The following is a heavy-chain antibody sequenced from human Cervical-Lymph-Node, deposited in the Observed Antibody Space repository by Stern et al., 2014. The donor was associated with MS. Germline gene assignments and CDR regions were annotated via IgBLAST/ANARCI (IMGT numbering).Heavy chain of an antibody. CDR3: ARDLARTTEMATIDSIFDY. Sequence: QVQLVQSGGGVVQPGRSLRLSCAASGFTFSSYAMHWVRQAPGKGLEWVAVISYDGSNKYYADSVKGRFTISRDNSKNTLYLQMNSLRAEDTAVYYCARDLARTTEMATIDSIFDYWGQGTLVTVSS. CDR1: GFTFSSYA. V-gene: IGHV3-30*01. CDR2: ISYDGSNK. J-gene: IGHJ4*02. D-gene: IGHD5-24*01.